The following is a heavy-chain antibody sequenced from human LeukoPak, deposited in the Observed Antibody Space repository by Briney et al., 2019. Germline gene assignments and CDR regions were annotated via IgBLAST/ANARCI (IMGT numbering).Heavy chain of an antibody. Sequence: VASVKVSCKASGYTFTSYAMNWVRQAPGQGLEWMGWINTNTGNPTYAQGFTGRFVFSLDTSDSTAYLQISSLKAEDTAVYYCARGPQHIPMVLFGDYWGQGTLVTVSS. CDR3: ARGPQHIPMVLFGDY. CDR1: GYTFTSYA. D-gene: IGHD3-10*01. V-gene: IGHV7-4-1*02. CDR2: INTNTGNP. J-gene: IGHJ4*02.